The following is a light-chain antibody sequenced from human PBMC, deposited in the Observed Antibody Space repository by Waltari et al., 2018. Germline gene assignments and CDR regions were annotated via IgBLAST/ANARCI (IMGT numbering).Light chain of an antibody. V-gene: IGKV3-11*01. CDR2: DAS. Sequence: EVALTQSPDTLALSPWERATLSCRASQRVSVYLAWYQQRPGQAPRLLIYDASDRATGVPARFSGSGSGTDFTLTISSLEPEDFAVYYCQQRTDRPPVTFGQGTRVEMK. CDR3: QQRTDRPPVT. CDR1: QRVSVY. J-gene: IGKJ1*01.